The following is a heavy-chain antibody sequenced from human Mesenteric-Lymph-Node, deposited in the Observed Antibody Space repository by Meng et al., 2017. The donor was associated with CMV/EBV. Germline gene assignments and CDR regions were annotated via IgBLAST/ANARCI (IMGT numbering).Heavy chain of an antibody. CDR2: ISSSGSTI. CDR1: GFTFSSYA. J-gene: IGHJ4*02. CDR3: ARIVGSGWNYFDY. D-gene: IGHD6-19*01. V-gene: IGHV3-48*03. Sequence: GESLKISCAVSGFTFSSYAMSWVRQAPGKGLEWVSYISSSGSTIYYADSVKGRFTISRDNAKNSQYLQMNSLRAEDTAVYYCARIVGSGWNYFDYWGQGTLVTVSS.